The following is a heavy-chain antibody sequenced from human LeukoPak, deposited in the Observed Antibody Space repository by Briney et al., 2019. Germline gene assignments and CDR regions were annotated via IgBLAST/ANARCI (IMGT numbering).Heavy chain of an antibody. CDR2: ISWRSDSV. V-gene: IGHV3-9*01. J-gene: IGHJ4*02. CDR3: AKDWSYGGNSWKYFGS. Sequence: PRRSLRLSCAASGFTYDDYAMHWVRQAPGKGLEWVSGISWRSDSVDYADSVKGRFTISRDNAKSSLYLQMNSLRADDTALYYCAKDWSYGGNSWKYFGSWGQGILVTVSS. D-gene: IGHD4-23*01. CDR1: GFTYDDYA.